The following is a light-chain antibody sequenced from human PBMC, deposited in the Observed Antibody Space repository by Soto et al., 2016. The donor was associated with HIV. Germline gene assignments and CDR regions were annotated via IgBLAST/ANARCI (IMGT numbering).Light chain of an antibody. CDR2: DDT. CDR1: NIGSKS. J-gene: IGLJ2*01. Sequence: SYELTQSPSVSVAPGKTARIACGGNNIGSKSVHWYQQKPGRAPVMVVYDDTDRPSGIPERFSGSNSGKSATLTISRVEAGDEADYYCQVWDSSNNHVIFGGGTKLTVL. CDR3: QVWDSSNNHVI. V-gene: IGLV3-21*03.